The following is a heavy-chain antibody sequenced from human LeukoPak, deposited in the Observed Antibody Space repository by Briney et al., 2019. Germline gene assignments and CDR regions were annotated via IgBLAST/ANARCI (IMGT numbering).Heavy chain of an antibody. V-gene: IGHV4-4*07. CDR3: ARVSVHWNYLYYFDY. J-gene: IGHJ4*02. CDR1: GGSISSYY. Sequence: PSETLSLTCTVSGGSISSYYWSWIRQPAGKGLEWIGRIYTSGSTNYNPSLKSRVTMSVDTSKNQFSLKLSSVTAADTAVYYCARVSVHWNYLYYFDYWGQGTLVTVSS. CDR2: IYTSGST. D-gene: IGHD1-7*01.